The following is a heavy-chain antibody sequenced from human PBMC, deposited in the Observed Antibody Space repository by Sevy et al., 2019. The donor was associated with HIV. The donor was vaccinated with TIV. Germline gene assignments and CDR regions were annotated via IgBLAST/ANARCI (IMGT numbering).Heavy chain of an antibody. CDR1: GYTLTKLS. D-gene: IGHD2-15*01. J-gene: IGHJ5*02. CDR2: FDPQDTET. CDR3: ATVGLRYYNGPSVYTGDWFDP. V-gene: IGHV1-24*01. Sequence: ASVKVSCKVSGYTLTKLSIHWVRQAPGRGLEWMGDFDPQDTETIDSQRFQGRLTMTEDTSTDTAYMELSSLTSEDTAVYYCATVGLRYYNGPSVYTGDWFDPWGQGTLVTVSS.